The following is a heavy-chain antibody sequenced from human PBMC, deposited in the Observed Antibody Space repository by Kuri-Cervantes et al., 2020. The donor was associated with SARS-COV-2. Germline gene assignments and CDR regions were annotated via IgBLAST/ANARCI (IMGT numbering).Heavy chain of an antibody. V-gene: IGHV3-11*04. CDR2: ISSSGSTI. D-gene: IGHD3-10*01. CDR1: GLTFSSSW. Sequence: GGSLRLSCEASGLTFSSSWMSWVRQAPGKGLEWVSYISSSGSTIHYADSVKGRFTISRDNAKNSLYLQMNSLRAEDTAVYYCARRPITRARVSYWYFDLWGRGTLVTVSS. J-gene: IGHJ2*01. CDR3: ARRPITRARVSYWYFDL.